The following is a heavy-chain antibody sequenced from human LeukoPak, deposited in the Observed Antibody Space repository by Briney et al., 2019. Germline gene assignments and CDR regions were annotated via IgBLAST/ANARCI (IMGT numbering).Heavy chain of an antibody. Sequence: PGGSLRLSCAASGFTFSSYWMNWARQAPGRGVGWVIRINHNGNVNYYVESVKGRFTISGDNAKNSLYLQLSTLRAADTAVYFCARGGGLDVWGQGATVTVSS. CDR3: ARGGGLDV. CDR2: INHNGNVN. CDR1: GFTFSSYW. J-gene: IGHJ6*02. V-gene: IGHV3-7*04.